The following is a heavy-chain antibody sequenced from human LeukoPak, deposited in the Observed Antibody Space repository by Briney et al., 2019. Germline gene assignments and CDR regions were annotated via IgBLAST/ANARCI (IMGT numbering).Heavy chain of an antibody. J-gene: IGHJ4*02. Sequence: QPGRSLRLSCAASGFTFSSYGMQWVRQAPGKGLEWVAVIWYDGSNKYYADSVKGRFTISRDNSRNTLYLQMNSLRAGDTAVYYCARGSGSYFIDYWGQGTLVTVSS. CDR1: GFTFSSYG. CDR2: IWYDGSNK. CDR3: ARGSGSYFIDY. D-gene: IGHD1-26*01. V-gene: IGHV3-33*01.